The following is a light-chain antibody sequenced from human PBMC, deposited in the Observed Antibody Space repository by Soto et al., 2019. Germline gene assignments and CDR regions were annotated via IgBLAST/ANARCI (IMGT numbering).Light chain of an antibody. J-gene: IGKJ2*01. CDR2: DAS. Sequence: DIQMTQSPSTLSASVGDRVTITCRASQSISSWLAWYQQKPGKAPTLLIYDASSLESGVPSRISGSGSGTEFSLTISSLQPDELESAYCQQNNSYSLFRQGTKLEIK. V-gene: IGKV1-5*01. CDR3: QQNNSYSL. CDR1: QSISSW.